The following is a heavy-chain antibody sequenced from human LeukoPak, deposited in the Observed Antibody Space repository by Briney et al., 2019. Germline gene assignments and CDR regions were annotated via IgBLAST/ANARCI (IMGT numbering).Heavy chain of an antibody. CDR1: GFSTSNDW. D-gene: IGHD3-10*01. Sequence: GGSLRLSCAASGFSTSNDWTSWVRQAPGKGLEWVARVKSRSAGETTDYAAPVKGRFTISRDDSKNTLYLQTNSLKTEDTAVYYCTLIQGWGSGSYYRDFWGQGTLVTVSS. CDR2: VKSRSAGETT. CDR3: TLIQGWGSGSYYRDF. J-gene: IGHJ4*02. V-gene: IGHV3-15*01.